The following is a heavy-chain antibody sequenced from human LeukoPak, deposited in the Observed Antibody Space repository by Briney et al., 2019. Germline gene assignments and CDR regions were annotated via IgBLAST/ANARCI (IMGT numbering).Heavy chain of an antibody. CDR2: ISGLSTYI. D-gene: IGHD3/OR15-3a*01. V-gene: IGHV3-21*04. CDR3: ARSAGTGGPYYFDY. CDR1: GFTFNTYS. Sequence: GESLRLSCAASGFTFNTYSMNWVRQAPGRGLEWVSSISGLSTYIYYPDSMKGRFTISRDNAKNSLFLQVSSLRAEDTAVYFCARSAGTGGPYYFDYWGQGSLVTVSS. J-gene: IGHJ4*02.